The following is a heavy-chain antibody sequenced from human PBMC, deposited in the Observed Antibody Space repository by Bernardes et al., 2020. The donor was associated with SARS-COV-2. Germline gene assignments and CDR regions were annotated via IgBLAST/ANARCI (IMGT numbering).Heavy chain of an antibody. Sequence: TLSLTCTVSGGSISSYYWSWIRQPAGKGLECIGRIYTSGSTNYNPSLKSRVTMSVDTSKNQFSLKLSSVTAADTAVYYCARGRNYYDSSGYYLDYWGQGTLVTVSS. CDR1: GGSISSYY. D-gene: IGHD3-22*01. J-gene: IGHJ4*02. CDR2: IYTSGST. CDR3: ARGRNYYDSSGYYLDY. V-gene: IGHV4-4*07.